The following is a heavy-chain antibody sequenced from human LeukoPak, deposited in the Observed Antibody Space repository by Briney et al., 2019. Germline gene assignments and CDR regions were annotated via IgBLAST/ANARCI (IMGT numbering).Heavy chain of an antibody. CDR3: AKEAAYCGGDCNSLLDH. CDR2: ISGSGSTT. CDR1: GFTFRSSF. V-gene: IGHV3-23*01. Sequence: PGGSLRLSCAASGFTFRSSFMSWVRQAPGKGLEWVSVISGSGSTTYYADSVKGRFTISRDNSKNTLYLQMNSLRAEDTAVYYCAKEAAYCGGDCNSLLDHWGQGTLVTVSS. J-gene: IGHJ4*02. D-gene: IGHD2-21*02.